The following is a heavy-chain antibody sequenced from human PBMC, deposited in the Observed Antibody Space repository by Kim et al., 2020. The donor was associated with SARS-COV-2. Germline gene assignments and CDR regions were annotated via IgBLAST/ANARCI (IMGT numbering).Heavy chain of an antibody. J-gene: IGHJ4*02. V-gene: IGHV4-34*01. CDR3: AILRVTPAPDY. Sequence: SETLSLTCAVYGGSFSGYYWSWIRQPPGKGLEWIGEINHSGSTNYNPSLKSRVTISVDTSKNQFSLKLSSVTAADTAVYYCAILRVTPAPDYWGQGTLVTVSS. D-gene: IGHD2-21*02. CDR2: INHSGST. CDR1: GGSFSGYY.